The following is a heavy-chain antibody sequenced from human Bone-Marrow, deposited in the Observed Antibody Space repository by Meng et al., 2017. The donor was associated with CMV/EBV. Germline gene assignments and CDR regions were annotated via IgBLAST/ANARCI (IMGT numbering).Heavy chain of an antibody. CDR3: ARGITMVRGAPGAFDI. Sequence: ASVKVSCKASGYTFTSYYMHWVRQAPGQGLEWMGIINPSGGSTSYAQKFQGRVTMTRDTSTSTVYMELSSLRSEDTAVYYCARGITMVRGAPGAFDIWGQGTMVTVSS. V-gene: IGHV1-46*01. J-gene: IGHJ3*02. CDR1: GYTFTSYY. CDR2: INPSGGST. D-gene: IGHD3-10*01.